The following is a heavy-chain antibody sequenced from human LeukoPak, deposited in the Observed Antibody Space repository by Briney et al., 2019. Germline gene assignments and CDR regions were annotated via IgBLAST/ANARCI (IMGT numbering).Heavy chain of an antibody. J-gene: IGHJ3*02. D-gene: IGHD3-10*02. CDR1: GFTFSSYA. CDR3: ACSGSYYDAFDI. CDR2: ISGSGGST. Sequence: GGSLRLSCAASGFTFSSYAMSWVRQAPGKGLEWVSAISGSGGSTYYADSVKGRLTISRDNSKNTLYLQMNNLRAEDTAVYYCACSGSYYDAFDIWGQGTMVTVSS. V-gene: IGHV3-23*01.